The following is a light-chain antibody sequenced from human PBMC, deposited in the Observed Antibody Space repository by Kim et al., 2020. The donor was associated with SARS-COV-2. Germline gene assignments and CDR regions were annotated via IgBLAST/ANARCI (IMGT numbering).Light chain of an antibody. CDR2: SDN. V-gene: IGLV1-44*01. J-gene: IGLJ3*02. CDR3: AAWDGSLTGFRV. CDR1: SSNIGTYT. Sequence: QSVLTQPPSASGTPGQRVTISCSGTSSNIGTYTVSWYQQLPGTAPKFLIYSDNQRPSGVPDRFSASKSGTSASLAISGLQSEDEADYYCAAWDGSLTGFRVFGGGTQLTVL.